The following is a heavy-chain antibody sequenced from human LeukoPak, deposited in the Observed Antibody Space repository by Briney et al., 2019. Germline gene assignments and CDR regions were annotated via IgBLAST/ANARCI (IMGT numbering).Heavy chain of an antibody. CDR1: GFTFSSYA. CDR3: AKVGCSSTSCYFDY. J-gene: IGHJ4*02. V-gene: IGHV3-23*01. D-gene: IGHD2-2*01. CDR2: ISGSGGST. Sequence: GGSLRLSCAASGFTFSSYAMSWVRQAPGKGLEWVSAISGSGGSTYYADSVKGRFTISRDNSKNTLNLQMNSLRAEDTAVYYCAKVGCSSTSCYFDYWGQGTLVTVSS.